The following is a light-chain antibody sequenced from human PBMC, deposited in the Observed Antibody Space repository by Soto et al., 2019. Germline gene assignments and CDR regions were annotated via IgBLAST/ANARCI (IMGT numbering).Light chain of an antibody. J-gene: IGKJ1*01. Sequence: EFVLTQSPGTLSLSPGERVTLSCRASQSVTSRSLAWYQKKPGQAPRLLIYAASTRATGIPDRFSGGGSGTGFTLTISRLEPEDFAVYYCQHYSSSRWTFGQGTKVEIK. V-gene: IGKV3-20*01. CDR3: QHYSSSRWT. CDR2: AAS. CDR1: QSVTSRS.